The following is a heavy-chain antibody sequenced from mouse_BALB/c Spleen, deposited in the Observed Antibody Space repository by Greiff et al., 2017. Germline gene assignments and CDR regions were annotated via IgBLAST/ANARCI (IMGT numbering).Heavy chain of an antibody. CDR2: ISDGGSYT. CDR3: AREYDGYYVRAMDY. D-gene: IGHD2-3*01. Sequence: EVKLVESGGGLVKPGGSLKLSCAASGFTFSDYYMYWVRQTPEKRLEWVATISDGGSYTYYPDSVKGRFTISRDNAKNNLYLQMSSLKSEDTAMYYCAREYDGYYVRAMDYWGQGTSVTVSS. J-gene: IGHJ4*01. CDR1: GFTFSDYY. V-gene: IGHV5-4*02.